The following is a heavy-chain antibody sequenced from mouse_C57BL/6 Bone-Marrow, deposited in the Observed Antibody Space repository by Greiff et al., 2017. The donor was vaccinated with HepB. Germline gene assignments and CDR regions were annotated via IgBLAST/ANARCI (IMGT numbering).Heavy chain of an antibody. J-gene: IGHJ4*01. CDR2: SRNKANDYTT. Sequence: EVQLVESGGGLVQSGRSLRLSCATSGFTFSDFYMEWVRQAPGKGLEWIAASRNKANDYTTEYSASVKGRFIVSRDTSQSILYLQMNALRAEDTAIYYCARAPVRDYWGQGTSVTVSS. V-gene: IGHV7-1*01. CDR3: ARAPVRDY. D-gene: IGHD2-5*01. CDR1: GFTFSDFY.